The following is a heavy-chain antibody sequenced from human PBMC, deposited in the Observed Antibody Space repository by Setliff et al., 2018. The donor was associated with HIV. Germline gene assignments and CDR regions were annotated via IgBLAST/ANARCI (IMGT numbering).Heavy chain of an antibody. V-gene: IGHV3-48*03. Sequence: PGGSLRLSCAASGFTFSTYEMNWVRQAPGKGLEWLSYISSSGYTIYYADSVKGRFTISRDNPKNSLYLQMNSLRAEDTAVYYCARGGRSGYPYGFGSWGRGTLVTVSS. D-gene: IGHD5-18*01. J-gene: IGHJ4*02. CDR3: ARGGRSGYPYGFGS. CDR1: GFTFSTYE. CDR2: ISSSGYTI.